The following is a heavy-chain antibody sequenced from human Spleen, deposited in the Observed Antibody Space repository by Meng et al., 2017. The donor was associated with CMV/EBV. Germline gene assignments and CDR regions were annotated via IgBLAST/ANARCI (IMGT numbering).Heavy chain of an antibody. Sequence: SGFTFSSYSMNWVRQAPGKGLEWVSSISSSSSYIYYADSVKGRFTISRDNAKNSLHLQMNSLRAEDTAVYYCARARVTTVTYYYFDYWGQGTLVTVSS. V-gene: IGHV3-21*01. CDR2: ISSSSSYI. CDR1: GFTFSSYS. D-gene: IGHD4-11*01. CDR3: ARARVTTVTYYYFDY. J-gene: IGHJ4*02.